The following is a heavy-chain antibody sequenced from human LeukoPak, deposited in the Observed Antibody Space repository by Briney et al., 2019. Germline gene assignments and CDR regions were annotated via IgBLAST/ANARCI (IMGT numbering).Heavy chain of an antibody. Sequence: GGSLRLSCAASGFTFSNYWMTWVRQAPGKGLEWVANIKQDGSEKYYVDSVKGRFTISRDNARNSLYLQMSSLRAEDTAVYYCARNRYLYDSSGYYYNWIDYWGQGTLVTVSS. D-gene: IGHD3-22*01. CDR2: IKQDGSEK. CDR1: GFTFSNYW. V-gene: IGHV3-7*03. J-gene: IGHJ4*02. CDR3: ARNRYLYDSSGYYYNWIDY.